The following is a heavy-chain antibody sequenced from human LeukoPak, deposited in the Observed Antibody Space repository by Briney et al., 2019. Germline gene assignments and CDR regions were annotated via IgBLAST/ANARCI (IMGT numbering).Heavy chain of an antibody. V-gene: IGHV3-7*01. J-gene: IGHJ5*02. CDR1: GFTFSAYW. CDR2: IIEGGDVK. Sequence: GGSLRLSCAASGFTFSAYWMTWVRQAPGKGLAWVANIIEGGDVKYYVDSVKGRFTISRDNTKNSLYLQMTSLRADDTAVYYCARHGLREGYFASGRRAGWFDPWGQGTLVTVSS. CDR3: ARHGLREGYFASGRRAGWFDP. D-gene: IGHD3-10*01.